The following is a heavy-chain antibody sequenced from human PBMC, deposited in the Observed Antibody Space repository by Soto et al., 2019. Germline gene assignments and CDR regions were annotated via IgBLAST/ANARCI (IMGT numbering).Heavy chain of an antibody. J-gene: IGHJ4*02. V-gene: IGHV3-23*01. D-gene: IGHD6-19*01. Sequence: HPGGSLRLSCAASGFTFSSYAMSWVRQAPGKGLEWVSGISGSGDSTYYADSVKGRFTISRDNSKNTLYLQMNSLRAEDTAVYYCAKDLYSSGWYADYWGQGTLVTVSS. CDR2: ISGSGDST. CDR3: AKDLYSSGWYADY. CDR1: GFTFSSYA.